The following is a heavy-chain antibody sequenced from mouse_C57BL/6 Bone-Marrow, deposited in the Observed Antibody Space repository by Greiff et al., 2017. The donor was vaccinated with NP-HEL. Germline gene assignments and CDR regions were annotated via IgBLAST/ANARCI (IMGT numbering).Heavy chain of an antibody. CDR2: ISSGSSTI. CDR3: ARGYRGAMDY. J-gene: IGHJ4*01. D-gene: IGHD2-14*01. CDR1: GFTFSDYG. V-gene: IGHV5-17*01. Sequence: EVMLVESGGGLVKPGGSLKLSCAASGFTFSDYGMHWVRQAPEKGLEWVAYISSGSSTIYYVDTVKGRFTISRDNAKNTLFLQMTSLRSEDTAMDYCARGYRGAMDYWGQGTSVTVSS.